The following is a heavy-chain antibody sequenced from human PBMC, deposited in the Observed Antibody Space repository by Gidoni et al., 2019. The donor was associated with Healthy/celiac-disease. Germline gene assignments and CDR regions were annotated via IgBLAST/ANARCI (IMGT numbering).Heavy chain of an antibody. J-gene: IGHJ5*02. CDR1: GGSIISSSYY. CDR3: ASHYYDSSGYHNWFDH. CDR2: IYYSGST. D-gene: IGHD3-22*01. Sequence: HLQLQESGPGLVNPSETRSLTCTVPGGSIISSSYYWGWIRQPPGKGLAWTGSIYYSGSTYYNPTSKSRVTISVDTSKNQGSLKLSSVTAAETAGYYCASHYYDSSGYHNWFDHWGQGTLVTVSS. V-gene: IGHV4-39*07.